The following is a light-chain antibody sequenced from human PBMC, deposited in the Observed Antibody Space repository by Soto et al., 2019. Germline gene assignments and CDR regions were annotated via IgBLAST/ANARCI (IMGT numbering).Light chain of an antibody. CDR3: LQYDTYSRT. Sequence: EIVWTQSPATLSVSPGERATLSCRASQSVSSNLAWYQQKPGQAPRLLIYGASTRATGIPARFSGSGSGTEFTLTISSLQPDDFGTYYCLQYDTYSRTFGPGTKVDI. CDR1: QSVSSN. V-gene: IGKV3-15*01. J-gene: IGKJ1*01. CDR2: GAS.